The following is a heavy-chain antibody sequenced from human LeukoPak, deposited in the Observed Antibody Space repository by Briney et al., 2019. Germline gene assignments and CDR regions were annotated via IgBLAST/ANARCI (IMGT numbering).Heavy chain of an antibody. CDR3: ARALVAAAGTYFDY. CDR1: GGSTSSGDYY. V-gene: IGHV4-30-4*08. D-gene: IGHD6-13*01. J-gene: IGHJ4*02. Sequence: SETLSLTCTVSGGSTSSGDYYWSWIRQPPGKGLEWIGYIYYSGSTYYNPSLKSRVTISVDTSKNQFSLKLSSVTAADTAVYYCARALVAAAGTYFDYWGQGTLVTVSS. CDR2: IYYSGST.